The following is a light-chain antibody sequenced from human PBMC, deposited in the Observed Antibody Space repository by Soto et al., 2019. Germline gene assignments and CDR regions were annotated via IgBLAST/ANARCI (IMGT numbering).Light chain of an antibody. CDR1: QSVSSSY. CDR2: GES. Sequence: TGSTESPVKLSLSPGARATLSYSASQSVSSSYLAWYQQKPGQAPRLLIYGESSRATGIQDRFSGSGSGTDFTLTISRLQPEDSAVYYRQQYGSSITGGQGTRREIK. V-gene: IGKV3-20*01. J-gene: IGKJ5*01. CDR3: QQYGSSIT.